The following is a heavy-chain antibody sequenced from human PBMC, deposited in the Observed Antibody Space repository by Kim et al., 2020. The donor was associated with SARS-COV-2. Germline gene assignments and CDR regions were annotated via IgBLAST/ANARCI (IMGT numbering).Heavy chain of an antibody. CDR3: TREVRAYSSGWSPTSYFDH. CDR2: IRSKAYGGTT. J-gene: IGHJ4*02. D-gene: IGHD6-19*01. CDR1: GFTFGDYA. Sequence: GGSLRLSCTASGFTFGDYAMSWFRQAPGKGLEWVGFIRSKAYGGTTEYAASVKGRFTISRDDSKSIAYLQMNSLKTEDTAVYYCTREVRAYSSGWSPTSYFDHWGQGTLVTVSS. V-gene: IGHV3-49*03.